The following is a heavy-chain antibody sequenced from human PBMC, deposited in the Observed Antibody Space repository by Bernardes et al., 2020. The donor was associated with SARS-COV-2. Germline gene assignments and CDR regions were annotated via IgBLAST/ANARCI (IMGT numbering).Heavy chain of an antibody. CDR2: IYFSGIT. J-gene: IGHJ6*02. CDR3: ARGGIMVRGVTPPMDV. D-gene: IGHD3-10*01. CDR1: GGSISISTYY. Sequence: SETLSLTCTVSGGSISISTYYWGWIRQPPGRGLEWIGSIYFSGITYYNPPLESRVTMSIDRSKNQFSLNLTSVTAADTSVYYCARGGIMVRGVTPPMDVWGRGTTVIVS. V-gene: IGHV4-39*01.